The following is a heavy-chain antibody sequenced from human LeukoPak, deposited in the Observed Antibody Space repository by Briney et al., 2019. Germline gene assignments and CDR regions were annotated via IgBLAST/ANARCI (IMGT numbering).Heavy chain of an antibody. J-gene: IGHJ4*02. D-gene: IGHD6-13*01. CDR1: GGTFSSYA. CDR3: ARDRGSTSVAAANFDY. V-gene: IGHV1-69*05. CDR2: IIPIFGTA. Sequence: SVKVSCKASGGTFSSYAISWVRQAPGQGLEWMGGIIPIFGTANYAQKFQGRVTITTDESTSTAYTELSSLRSEDTAVYYCARDRGSTSVAAANFDYWGQGTLVTVSS.